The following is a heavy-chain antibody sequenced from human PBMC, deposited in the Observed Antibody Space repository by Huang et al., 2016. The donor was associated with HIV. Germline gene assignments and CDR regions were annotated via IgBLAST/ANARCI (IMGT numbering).Heavy chain of an antibody. CDR2: IYYSGRT. J-gene: IGHJ4*02. V-gene: IGHV4-61*01. D-gene: IGHD3-10*01. CDR3: VSHGSGSADY. Sequence: QVQLQESGPGLVKPSETLSLTCTVSGGSVSSGSYYWSWIRQPPGKGLGWIGYIYYSGRTNNNPSLKSRGTISIDTSKNQFSLKLSSVTAADTAVYYCVSHGSGSADYWGQGTLVTVSS. CDR1: GGSVSSGSYY.